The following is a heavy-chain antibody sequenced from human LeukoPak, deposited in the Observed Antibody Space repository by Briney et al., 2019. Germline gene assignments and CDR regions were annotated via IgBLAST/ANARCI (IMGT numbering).Heavy chain of an antibody. J-gene: IGHJ5*02. CDR2: IHHSGST. D-gene: IGHD2-2*01. V-gene: IGHV4-4*02. Sequence: PSGTLSLTCAVSGGSVSRSNWWNWVRQPPGKGLEWIAEIHHSGSTNYNPSLKSRVTMSVDKSKNQFSLKLSSVTAADTAVYYCARTEAFCSDTSCSNWFDPWGQGTLVTVSS. CDR1: GGSVSRSNW. CDR3: ARTEAFCSDTSCSNWFDP.